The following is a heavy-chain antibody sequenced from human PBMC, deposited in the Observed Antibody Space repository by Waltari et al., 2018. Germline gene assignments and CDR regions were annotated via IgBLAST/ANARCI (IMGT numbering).Heavy chain of an antibody. V-gene: IGHV1-69*08. Sequence: QVQLVQSGAEVKKPGSSVKVSCKASGGTFSSYTISWVRQAPGQGLEWMGRIIPIRSIANYAQKFQGRVTITADKSTSTAYMELSSLRSEDTAVYYCARDCSGGSCYSNWFDPWGQGTLVTVSS. J-gene: IGHJ5*02. CDR2: IIPIRSIA. CDR3: ARDCSGGSCYSNWFDP. D-gene: IGHD2-15*01. CDR1: GGTFSSYT.